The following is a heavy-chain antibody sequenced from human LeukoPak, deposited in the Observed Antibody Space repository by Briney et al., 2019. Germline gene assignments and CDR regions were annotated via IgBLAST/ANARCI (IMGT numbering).Heavy chain of an antibody. D-gene: IGHD3-10*01. CDR1: GYTFTGYY. V-gene: IGHV1-2*02. CDR2: INPNSGGT. CDR3: AGARITMVRGVIINWFDP. J-gene: IGHJ5*02. Sequence: ASVKVSCKASGYTFTGYYMHWVRQAPGQGLEWMGWINPNSGGTNYAQKFQGRVTMTRDTSISTAYMELSRLRSDDTVVYYCAGARITMVRGVIINWFDPWGQGTLVTVSS.